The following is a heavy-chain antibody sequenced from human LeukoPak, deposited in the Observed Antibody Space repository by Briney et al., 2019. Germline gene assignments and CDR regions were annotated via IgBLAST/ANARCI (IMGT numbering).Heavy chain of an antibody. V-gene: IGHV1-2*02. J-gene: IGHJ5*02. CDR2: INPNSGGT. D-gene: IGHD3-3*01. Sequence: ASVKVSCKASGYTFTGYYMHWVRQAPGQGLEWMGWINPNSGGTNYAQKFQGRVTMTRDTSISTAYMELSRLRSDDTAVYYCASERFLEWLPSSWFDPWGQGTLVTVSS. CDR1: GYTFTGYY. CDR3: ASERFLEWLPSSWFDP.